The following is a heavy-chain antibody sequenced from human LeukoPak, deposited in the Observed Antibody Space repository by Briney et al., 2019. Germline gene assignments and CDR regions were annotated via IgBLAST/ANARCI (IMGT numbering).Heavy chain of an antibody. J-gene: IGHJ1*01. CDR2: ISGGGEKT. CDR3: AKGSFALVRGVPSEYFQH. D-gene: IGHD3-10*01. V-gene: IGHV3-23*01. CDR1: GFTFGTYA. Sequence: PGGSLRLSCSASGFTFGTYAMSWVRQAPGKGLEWVSAISGGGEKTYHADSVQGRFTISRDNSKGTLSLQMNSLRVEDTAIYYCAKGSFALVRGVPSEYFQHWGQGSLVTVSS.